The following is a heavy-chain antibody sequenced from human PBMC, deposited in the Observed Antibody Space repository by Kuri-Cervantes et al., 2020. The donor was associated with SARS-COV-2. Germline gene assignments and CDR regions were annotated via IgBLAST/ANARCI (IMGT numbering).Heavy chain of an antibody. Sequence: SVKVSCKASGDSFSSYSFNWVRQAPGQGLEWMGGIIPMFDTADYAPKFQGRVTVTADEPTRTVYMEMSSLRSDDTAVYYCARDCSGTDCYIIVYGLSDWGQGTLVTVSS. D-gene: IGHD2-2*01. V-gene: IGHV1-69*13. J-gene: IGHJ4*02. CDR3: ARDCSGTDCYIIVYGLSD. CDR2: IIPMFDTA. CDR1: GDSFSSYS.